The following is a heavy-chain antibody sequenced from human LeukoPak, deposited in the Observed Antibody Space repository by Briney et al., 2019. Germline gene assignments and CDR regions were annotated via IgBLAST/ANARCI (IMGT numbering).Heavy chain of an antibody. CDR3: ARDSSGYSNAFDI. J-gene: IGHJ3*02. D-gene: IGHD3-22*01. V-gene: IGHV3-23*01. CDR1: GFTFSSYG. CDR2: ISGSGGST. Sequence: GGSLRLSCAASGFTFSSYGMSWVRQAPGKGLEWVSAISGSGGSTYYADSVKGRFTISRDNSKNTLYLQMNSLRAEDTAVYYCARDSSGYSNAFDIWGQGTMVTVSS.